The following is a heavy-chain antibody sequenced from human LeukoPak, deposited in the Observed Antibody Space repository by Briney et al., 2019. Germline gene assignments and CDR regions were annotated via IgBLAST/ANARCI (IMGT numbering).Heavy chain of an antibody. J-gene: IGHJ4*02. V-gene: IGHV3-23*01. Sequence: GGSLRLSCAASGFSFNNYAMVWVRQTPGKGLEWVSVISAGNDIVYADSVKGRFSISRDSSKNTLYLQMNSLRVEDTAVYYCAKYAPPTMALTRFFDDWGQGTLVTVSS. CDR2: ISAGNDI. CDR3: AKYAPPTMALTRFFDD. D-gene: IGHD4/OR15-4a*01. CDR1: GFSFNNYA.